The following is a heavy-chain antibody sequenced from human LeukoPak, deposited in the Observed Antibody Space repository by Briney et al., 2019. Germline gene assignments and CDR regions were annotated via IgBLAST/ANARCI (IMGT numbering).Heavy chain of an antibody. CDR1: GFTFSSYG. CDR2: ISSSSTYI. V-gene: IGHV3-21*01. J-gene: IGHJ4*02. CDR3: ATAPGVEGY. D-gene: IGHD3-3*01. Sequence: KAGGSLRLSCAASGFTFSSYGMNWVRQAPGKGLEWVSSISSSSTYIYYADSVKGRFTISRDNAKNSVYLQMNSLRVEDTAVYYCATAPGVEGYWGQGTLVTVSS.